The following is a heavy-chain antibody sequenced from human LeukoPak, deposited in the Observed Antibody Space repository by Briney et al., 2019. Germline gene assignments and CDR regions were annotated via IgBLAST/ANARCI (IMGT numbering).Heavy chain of an antibody. D-gene: IGHD6-13*01. CDR2: INPNSGGT. Sequence: GASVKVSCKASGYTFTGYYMHWVRQAPGQGLEWMGWINPNSGGTNYAQKFQGRVTMTRDTSISTAYMELSRLRSGDTAVYYCARDEGSSWYFDYWGQGTLVTVSS. V-gene: IGHV1-2*02. J-gene: IGHJ4*02. CDR3: ARDEGSSWYFDY. CDR1: GYTFTGYY.